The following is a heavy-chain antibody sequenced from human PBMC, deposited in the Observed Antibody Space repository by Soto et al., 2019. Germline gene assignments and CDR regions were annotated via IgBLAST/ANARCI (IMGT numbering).Heavy chain of an antibody. CDR3: AREPLWSGPLPLDAFDL. D-gene: IGHD3-3*01. J-gene: IGHJ3*01. CDR1: GFVVTDYY. CDR2: FLIGGDT. Sequence: PGGSLRLSCAASGFVVTDYYMSWVLQAPVKGLEWVAVFLIGGDTHYGESVKGRFTISRDNSKNTLYLQMNSLRAEDTAVYYCAREPLWSGPLPLDAFDLWGQGTMVTVSS. V-gene: IGHV3-53*01.